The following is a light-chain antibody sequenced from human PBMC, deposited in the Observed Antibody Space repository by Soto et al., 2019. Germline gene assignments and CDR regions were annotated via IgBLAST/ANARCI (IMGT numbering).Light chain of an antibody. CDR2: GDN. CDR3: QSYDISLHNYV. Sequence: QSVLTQPPSVYGAPGQRVSISCTGSTSNIGAPYDVHWYQHLPGTAPKLLIYGDNNRPSGVPDRISGSKSGTSASLAITRLQAEDEADYYCQSYDISLHNYVFGTGTKVTVL. J-gene: IGLJ1*01. V-gene: IGLV1-40*01. CDR1: TSNIGAPYD.